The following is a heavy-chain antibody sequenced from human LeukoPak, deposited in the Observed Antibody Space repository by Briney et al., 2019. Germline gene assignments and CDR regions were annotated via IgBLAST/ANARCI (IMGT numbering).Heavy chain of an antibody. CDR3: ARDRSLYCSGGSCQGDDAFDI. V-gene: IGHV1-18*01. J-gene: IGHJ3*02. D-gene: IGHD2-15*01. CDR1: GYTFTNYG. Sequence: ASVKVSCKSSGYTFTNYGITWVRQAPGQGLEWMGWISAYNGNTKYAQKFQGRVTMTTDTSTSTAYMELRSLRSEDTAVYYCARDRSLYCSGGSCQGDDAFDIWGQGTVVTVSS. CDR2: ISAYNGNT.